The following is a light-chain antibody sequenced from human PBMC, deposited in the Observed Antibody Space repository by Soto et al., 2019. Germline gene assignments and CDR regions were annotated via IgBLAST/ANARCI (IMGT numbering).Light chain of an antibody. V-gene: IGLV2-14*03. CDR2: EVS. CDR3: SSYTSSSTRA. J-gene: IGLJ1*01. Sequence: QSVVTRAGSVSRSRGQSIHISCTGTSSDVGAYDFVSWYQQHPDKATKLMIYEVSNRPSGVSNRFSGSKSVNTATLTISGLQAEDEADYDSSSYTSSSTRAFGTITKVTVL. CDR1: SSDVGAYDF.